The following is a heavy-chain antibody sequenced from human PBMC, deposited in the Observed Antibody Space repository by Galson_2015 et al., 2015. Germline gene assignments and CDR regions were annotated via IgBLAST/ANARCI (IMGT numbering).Heavy chain of an antibody. V-gene: IGHV3-21*01. D-gene: IGHD6-6*01. CDR3: ARDNEQSSSSFDS. Sequence: YYADSVKGRFTISRDSAKNSLYLLMSSLRVEDTAIYYCARDNEQSSSSFDSWGQGTLVTVSS. J-gene: IGHJ4*02.